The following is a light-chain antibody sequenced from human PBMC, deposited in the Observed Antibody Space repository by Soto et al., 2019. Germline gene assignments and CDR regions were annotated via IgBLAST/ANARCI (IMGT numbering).Light chain of an antibody. CDR3: QQYDNLPYT. V-gene: IGKV1-33*01. CDR1: QDMSKY. CDR2: DAS. J-gene: IGKJ2*01. Sequence: DIQMTQSPCSLSASVGDRVTITCQASQDMSKYLNWYQQKPGKAPKLLIYDASNLETGVPSRFSGSGSGTDFTFTISSLQPEDIATYYCQQYDNLPYTFGQGTKLEIK.